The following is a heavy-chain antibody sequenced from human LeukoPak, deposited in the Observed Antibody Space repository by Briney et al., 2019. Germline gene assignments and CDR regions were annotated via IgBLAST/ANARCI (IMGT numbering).Heavy chain of an antibody. D-gene: IGHD5-18*01. V-gene: IGHV4-59*11. Sequence: SETLSLTCTVSGGSMTTHHWNWIRQTPGKGLEWIGYVFDSGRTKEDPSLKSRVTLSADTSKNQLSLRLSSVTAADTAVYYCTTINRGNIFGYFDFRGQGILVTVSS. CDR3: TTINRGNIFGYFDF. CDR2: VFDSGRT. J-gene: IGHJ4*02. CDR1: GGSMTTHH.